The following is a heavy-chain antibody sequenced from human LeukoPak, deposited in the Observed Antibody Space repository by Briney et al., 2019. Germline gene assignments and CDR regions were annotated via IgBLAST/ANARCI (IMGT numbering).Heavy chain of an antibody. CDR3: ANHHYSSSWPEYFQH. D-gene: IGHD6-13*01. J-gene: IGHJ1*01. CDR2: IYSGGST. CDR1: GFTVRSNY. V-gene: IGHV3-66*01. Sequence: GGSLRLSRAASGFTVRSNYMSWVRQAPGKGLDWVSVIYSGGSTYYADSVKGRFTFSRDNSKNTLYLQMNSLRAEDTAVYYCANHHYSSSWPEYFQHWGQGTLVTVSS.